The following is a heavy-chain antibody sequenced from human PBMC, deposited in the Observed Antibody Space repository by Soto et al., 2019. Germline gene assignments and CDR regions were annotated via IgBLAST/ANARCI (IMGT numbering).Heavy chain of an antibody. D-gene: IGHD3-10*01. Sequence: GGSLRLSCAASGFPFSSYAMSWVRQAPGKGLEWVSAISGSGGSTYYADSVKGRFTISRDNSKNTLYLQMNSLRAEDTAVYYCAKVLMYYYGSGDNWFDPWGQGTLVTVSS. V-gene: IGHV3-23*01. J-gene: IGHJ5*02. CDR3: AKVLMYYYGSGDNWFDP. CDR2: ISGSGGST. CDR1: GFPFSSYA.